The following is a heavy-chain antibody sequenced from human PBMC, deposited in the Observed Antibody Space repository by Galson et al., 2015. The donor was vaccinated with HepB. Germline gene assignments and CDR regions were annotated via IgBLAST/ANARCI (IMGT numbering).Heavy chain of an antibody. CDR1: GGTFSSYA. D-gene: IGHD2-8*01. J-gene: IGHJ6*02. CDR3: ARDLGYCTNGVCPGPGKYYYYGMDV. Sequence: SVKVSCKASGGTFSSYAISWVRQAPGQGLEWMGGIIPIFGTANYAQKFQGRVTITADESTSTAYMELSSLRSEDTAVYYCARDLGYCTNGVCPGPGKYYYYGMDVWGQGTTVTVSS. CDR2: IIPIFGTA. V-gene: IGHV1-69*13.